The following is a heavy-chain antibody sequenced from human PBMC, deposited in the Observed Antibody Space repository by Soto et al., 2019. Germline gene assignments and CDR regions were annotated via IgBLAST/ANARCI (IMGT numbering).Heavy chain of an antibody. V-gene: IGHV3-23*01. CDR1: GFTFSSYA. CDR3: AASSGWAADAFDI. CDR2: ISGSGGST. Sequence: EVQLLESGGGLVQPGGSLRLSCAASGFTFSSYAMSWVRQAPGKGLEWVSAISGSGGSTYYTDSVKGRFTISRDNSKNTLYLQMNSVRAEDTAVYYCAASSGWAADAFDIWGQGTMVTVSS. J-gene: IGHJ3*02. D-gene: IGHD6-19*01.